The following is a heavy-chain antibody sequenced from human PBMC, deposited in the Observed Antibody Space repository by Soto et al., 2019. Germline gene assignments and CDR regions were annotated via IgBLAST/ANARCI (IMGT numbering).Heavy chain of an antibody. CDR1: GFTFSSYA. CDR2: ISYDGSNK. D-gene: IGHD5-12*01. Sequence: QVQLVESGGGVVQPGRSLRLSCAASGFTFSSYAVHWVRQAPGKGLEWVAVISYDGSNKYYADSVKGRFTISRDNSKNTLYLQMNSLRAEDTAVYYCAREVNGYRADGMDVWGQGTTVTVSS. CDR3: AREVNGYRADGMDV. J-gene: IGHJ6*02. V-gene: IGHV3-30-3*01.